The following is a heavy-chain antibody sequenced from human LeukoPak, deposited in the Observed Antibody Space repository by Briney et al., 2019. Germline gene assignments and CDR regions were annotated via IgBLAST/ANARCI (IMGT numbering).Heavy chain of an antibody. CDR3: AKAYSNYEEDSYFDY. D-gene: IGHD4-11*01. CDR2: ISYDGSNK. J-gene: IGHJ4*02. Sequence: GGSLRLSCAASGFTFSSYGMHWVRQAPGKGLEWVAVISYDGSNKYYADSVKCRFTISRDNSKNTLYLQMNSLRAEDTAVYYCAKAYSNYEEDSYFDYWGQGTLVTVSS. CDR1: GFTFSSYG. V-gene: IGHV3-30*18.